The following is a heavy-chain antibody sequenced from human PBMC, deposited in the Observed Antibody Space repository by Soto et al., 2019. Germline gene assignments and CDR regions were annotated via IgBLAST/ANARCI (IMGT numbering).Heavy chain of an antibody. V-gene: IGHV3-30-3*01. CDR2: ISDDGSNK. CDR1: GFTFSSYA. CDR3: ARDEIRFSWAYGMDV. Sequence: QVQLVESGGGVVQPGRSLRLTCAASGFTFSSYAMHWVRQAPGKRLEWVAVISDDGSNKYYADSVKGRFTISRDNSKNTLYLQMNSLRAEDTAVYYCARDEIRFSWAYGMDVWGQGTTVTVSS. D-gene: IGHD3-3*01. J-gene: IGHJ6*02.